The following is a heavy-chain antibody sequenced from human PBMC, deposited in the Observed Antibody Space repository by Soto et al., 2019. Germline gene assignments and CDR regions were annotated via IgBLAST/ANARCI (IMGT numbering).Heavy chain of an antibody. V-gene: IGHV1-69*04. CDR1: GGTFSSYT. CDR3: ARDPRFVDIVATISYYYYYGMDV. D-gene: IGHD5-12*01. CDR2: IIPILGIA. Sequence: GPPVKVSCKASGGTFSSYTISWVRQAPGQGLEWMGRIIPILGIANYAQKFQGRVTITADKSTSTAYMELSSLRSEDTAVYYCARDPRFVDIVATISYYYYYGMDVWGQGTTVTVSS. J-gene: IGHJ6*02.